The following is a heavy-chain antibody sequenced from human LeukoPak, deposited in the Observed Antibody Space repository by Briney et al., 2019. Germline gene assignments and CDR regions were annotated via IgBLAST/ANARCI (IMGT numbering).Heavy chain of an antibody. CDR3: AKERYSNYDINAFDI. CDR1: GFTVDDYR. D-gene: IGHD4-11*01. Sequence: GGSLRLSCAASGFTVDDYRMHWVRQAPGKGLEWVSSISSSASGTGSTSYADSVKGRFTISRDNSKNTLDLQMNSLRAEDTAVYYCAKERYSNYDINAFDIWGQGTMVTVSS. CDR2: ISSSASGTGST. V-gene: IGHV3-23*01. J-gene: IGHJ3*02.